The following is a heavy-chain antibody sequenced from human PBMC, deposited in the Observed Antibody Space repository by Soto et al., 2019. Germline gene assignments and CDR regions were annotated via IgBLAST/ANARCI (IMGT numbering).Heavy chain of an antibody. J-gene: IGHJ6*02. CDR1: GLTVSSNY. V-gene: IGHV3-66*01. D-gene: IGHD2-15*01. CDR3: AREQPPALYFGMDV. Sequence: EVQLVESGGGLVQPGGSLRLSCAASGLTVSSNYMSWVRQAPGKGLEWVSVIYSNGNTYYADSVKGRFTISRDNSKNTVYLQMNSLRAEDPAVYYCAREQPPALYFGMDVWGQGTTVTVSS. CDR2: IYSNGNT.